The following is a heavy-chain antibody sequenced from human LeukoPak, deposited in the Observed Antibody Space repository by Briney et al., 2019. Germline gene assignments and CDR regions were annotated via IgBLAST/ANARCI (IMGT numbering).Heavy chain of an antibody. D-gene: IGHD5-12*01. CDR2: IYYSGST. CDR3: ARWGGYGHTGADY. Sequence: SETLSLTCTVSGGSISSYYWSWIRQPPGKGLEWIGYIYYSGSTNYNPSLKSRVTISVDTSKNQFSLKLSSVTAAGTAVYYCARWGGYGHTGADYWGQGTLVTVSS. CDR1: GGSISSYY. V-gene: IGHV4-59*01. J-gene: IGHJ4*02.